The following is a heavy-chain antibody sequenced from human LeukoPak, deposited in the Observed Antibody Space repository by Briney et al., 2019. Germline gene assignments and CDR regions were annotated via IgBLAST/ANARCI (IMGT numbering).Heavy chain of an antibody. V-gene: IGHV3-74*01. Sequence: PGGSLRLSCAASGFTFTIYWMHWVRQAPGKGLVWVSRINSDGTSTAYADSVKGRFTISRDNAKNMLYLQMNSLRVDDAAVYYCVRGAPFDYWGQGTLVAVSS. CDR3: VRGAPFDY. CDR2: INSDGTST. D-gene: IGHD1-26*01. J-gene: IGHJ4*02. CDR1: GFTFTIYW.